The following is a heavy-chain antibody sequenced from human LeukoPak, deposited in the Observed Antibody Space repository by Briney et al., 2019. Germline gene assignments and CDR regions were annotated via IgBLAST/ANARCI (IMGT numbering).Heavy chain of an antibody. Sequence: GGCLRLSCAASGFTVSNNYMRWVRQAPGKGLEWVSLIYSNGRTDYTDSVKGRFSISRDNSKNTMYLQMNSLRAEDTAMYYCARVQWELRGVGSYFDYWGQGTLVTVSS. V-gene: IGHV3-53*01. J-gene: IGHJ4*02. CDR3: ARVQWELRGVGSYFDY. D-gene: IGHD1-26*01. CDR2: IYSNGRT. CDR1: GFTVSNNY.